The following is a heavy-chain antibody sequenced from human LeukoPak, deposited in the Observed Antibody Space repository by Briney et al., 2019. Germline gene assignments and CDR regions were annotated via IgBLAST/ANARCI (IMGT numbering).Heavy chain of an antibody. J-gene: IGHJ5*02. CDR1: GFTFSDYY. CDR2: ISDSGDTT. D-gene: IGHD7-27*01. V-gene: IGHV3-11*01. Sequence: GGSLRLSCAASGFTFSDYYMSWIRQVPGKGLEWLAYISDSGDTTRSADSVTGRFTISRDNAKNSVFLQMNSLRADDSGVYYCARDVRGRTPLKLGMKWFDPWGQGTRVTASS. CDR3: ARDVRGRTPLKLGMKWFDP.